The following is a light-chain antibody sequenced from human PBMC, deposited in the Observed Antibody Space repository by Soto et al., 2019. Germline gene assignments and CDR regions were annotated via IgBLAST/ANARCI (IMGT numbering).Light chain of an antibody. CDR1: QSVSSN. CDR2: GAS. J-gene: IGKJ1*01. Sequence: EIVMTQSPATLSVSPGEGATLSCRASQSVSSNLVWYQQKPGQAPRLLIYGASTRTTGIPARFSGSGSGTEFTITISSLQSEDFADYYCQQYDNWPRTFGQGTKVEIK. CDR3: QQYDNWPRT. V-gene: IGKV3-15*01.